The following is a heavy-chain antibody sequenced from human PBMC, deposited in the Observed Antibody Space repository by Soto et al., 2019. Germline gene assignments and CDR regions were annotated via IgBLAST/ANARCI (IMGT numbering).Heavy chain of an antibody. CDR3: VRRKMREMATILRDKWFDP. CDR1: GFTLRNYA. Sequence: GGSLRLSXEASGFTLRNYAMTWVRQAPGKGLEWVSLISANDVGTYYAESVKTRFTVSTDQSRNTVYLQMDSLRSEDTAVYYCVRRKMREMATILRDKWFDPWGQGTLVTVSS. J-gene: IGHJ5*02. CDR2: ISANDVGT. D-gene: IGHD5-12*01. V-gene: IGHV3-23*01.